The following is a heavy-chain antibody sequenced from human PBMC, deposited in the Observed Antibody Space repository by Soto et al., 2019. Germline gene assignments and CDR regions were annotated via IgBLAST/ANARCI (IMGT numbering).Heavy chain of an antibody. Sequence: VQLQQWGAGLLKPSETLSLTCAVYGGSFSGYYWSWIRQPPGKGLEWVSSISSSSSYIYYADSVKGRFTISRDNAKNSLYLQMNSLRAEDTAVYYCARVPTVTTWGYFDYWGQGTLVTVSS. CDR3: ARVPTVTTWGYFDY. V-gene: IGHV3-21*01. CDR1: GGSFSGYY. D-gene: IGHD4-17*01. CDR2: ISSSSSYI. J-gene: IGHJ4*02.